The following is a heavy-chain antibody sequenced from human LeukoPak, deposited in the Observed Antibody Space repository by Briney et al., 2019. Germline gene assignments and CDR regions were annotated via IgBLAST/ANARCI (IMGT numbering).Heavy chain of an antibody. CDR3: VRAVEYYYDSSGYAVDY. CDR2: FSDSSSTI. V-gene: IGHV3-48*04. Sequence: GGSLRLSCAASGFRFSTYGMNWVRQAPGKGLEWVSYFSDSSSTIYYADSVTGRFTISRDNAKNSLYLQMNSLRAEDTAVYYCVRAVEYYYDSSGYAVDYWGQGTLVTVSS. D-gene: IGHD3-22*01. J-gene: IGHJ4*02. CDR1: GFRFSTYG.